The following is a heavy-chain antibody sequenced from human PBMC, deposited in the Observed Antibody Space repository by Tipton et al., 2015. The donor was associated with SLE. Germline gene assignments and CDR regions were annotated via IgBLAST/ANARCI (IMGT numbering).Heavy chain of an antibody. J-gene: IGHJ4*02. CDR2: IYPSGNT. D-gene: IGHD1-1*01. Sequence: LRLSCTVSGGFIRSYYWSWIRQPPGKGLEWIGNIYPSGNTNYNPSLKSRVTISVDTSKNQFSLKLSSVTAADTAVYYCARTTVPAGFDSWGQGTLATVSS. V-gene: IGHV4-4*08. CDR1: GGFIRSYY. CDR3: ARTTVPAGFDS.